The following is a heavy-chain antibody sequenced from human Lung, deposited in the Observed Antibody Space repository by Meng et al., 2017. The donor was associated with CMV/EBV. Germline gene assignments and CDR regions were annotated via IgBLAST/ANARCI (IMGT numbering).Heavy chain of an antibody. CDR3: ARIYCSSTSCYNDY. V-gene: IGHV4-59*01. CDR2: IYYSGST. J-gene: IGHJ4*02. Sequence: SCTVSGGSINNYYWSWIRQPPGKGLEWIGYIYYSGSTNYNPSLKSRVTISVDTSKNQFSLKLSSVTAADTAVYFCARIYCSSTSCYNDYWGQGTLVTVPS. D-gene: IGHD2-2*01. CDR1: GGSINNYY.